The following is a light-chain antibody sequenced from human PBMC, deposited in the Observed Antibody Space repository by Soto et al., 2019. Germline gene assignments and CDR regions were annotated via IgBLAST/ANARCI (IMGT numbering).Light chain of an antibody. J-gene: IGKJ3*01. V-gene: IGKV3-20*01. Sequence: VMTQTALSLSVAPGKPASISCKSIQSLLHITGETFLFWYQQKHGQAPRLXIYSASSRATGIPDRFSGSVSGTDFNLTISRLEPEDFAVYYCHQYGSSPLTFGPGTKVDIK. CDR3: HQYGSSPLT. CDR2: SAS. CDR1: QSLLHITGET.